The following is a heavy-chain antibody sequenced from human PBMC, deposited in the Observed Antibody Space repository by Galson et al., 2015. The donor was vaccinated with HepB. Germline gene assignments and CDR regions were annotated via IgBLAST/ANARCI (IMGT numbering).Heavy chain of an antibody. CDR2: SSGNGGST. CDR1: GFTFSSYA. V-gene: IGHV3-23*01. Sequence: SLRLSCAASGFTFSSYAMSWGRQAPGKGLEWVSVSSGNGGSTYYADSVKGRFTISRDYSKNTLYLQMNSLRAEDTAVYYWAKGARVEGWLNSYFDYWGQGTLVTVSP. J-gene: IGHJ4*02. D-gene: IGHD3-10*01. CDR3: AKGARVEGWLNSYFDY.